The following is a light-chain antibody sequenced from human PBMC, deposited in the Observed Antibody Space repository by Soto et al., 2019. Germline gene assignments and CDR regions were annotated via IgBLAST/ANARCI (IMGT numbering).Light chain of an antibody. Sequence: DIQMTQSPSTLSASVGDRVTITCRASQSISSWLAWYQQKPGKAPNLLIYDASSLESGVPSRFSGSGSGTEFTLTISSLQNGDFATYYCQQYKSYSQTFGQGTKVETK. V-gene: IGKV1-5*01. CDR2: DAS. CDR3: QQYKSYSQT. J-gene: IGKJ1*01. CDR1: QSISSW.